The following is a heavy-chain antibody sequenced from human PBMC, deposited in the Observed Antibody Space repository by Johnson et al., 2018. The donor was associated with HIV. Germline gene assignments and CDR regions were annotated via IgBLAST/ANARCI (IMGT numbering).Heavy chain of an antibody. V-gene: IGHV3-7*01. CDR3: AKDSSLLLCFDI. D-gene: IGHD3-10*01. Sequence: MLLVESGGGVVRPGGSPRLSCAASGFTFSSYWMSWVRQAPGKGLEWVANIKQDGSEKYYVDSVKGRFTISRDNAKNTLYLQMNSLRAEDTAVYYCAKDSSLLLCFDIWGQGTMVTVSS. CDR2: IKQDGSEK. CDR1: GFTFSSYW. J-gene: IGHJ3*02.